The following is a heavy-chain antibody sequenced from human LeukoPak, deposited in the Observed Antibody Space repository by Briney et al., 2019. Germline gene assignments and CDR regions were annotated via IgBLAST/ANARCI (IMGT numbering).Heavy chain of an antibody. D-gene: IGHD3-22*01. CDR3: ATARPYYYDSSGYYNFDY. CDR2: IYSGGST. J-gene: IGHJ4*02. Sequence: GGSLRLSCAASGFTVSSNYMSWVRQAPGKGLDWVSVIYSGGSTYYADSVKGRFTISKDNYKNTLYLQMNSLRAEDTAVYYCATARPYYYDSSGYYNFDYWGQGTLVTVPS. V-gene: IGHV3-66*02. CDR1: GFTVSSNY.